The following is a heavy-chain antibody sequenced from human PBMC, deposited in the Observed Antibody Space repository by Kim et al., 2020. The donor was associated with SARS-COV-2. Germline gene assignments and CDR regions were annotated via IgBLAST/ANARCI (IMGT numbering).Heavy chain of an antibody. CDR1: GFTFSSYG. J-gene: IGHJ4*02. CDR2: IWYDGSNK. V-gene: IGHV3-33*01. CDR3: ARDRIYYGSGTTIDY. D-gene: IGHD3-10*01. Sequence: GGSLRLSCAASGFTFSSYGMHWVRQAPGKGLEWVAVIWYDGSNKYYADSVKGRFTISRDNSKNTLYLQMNSLRAEDTAVYYCARDRIYYGSGTTIDYWGQGTLVTVSS.